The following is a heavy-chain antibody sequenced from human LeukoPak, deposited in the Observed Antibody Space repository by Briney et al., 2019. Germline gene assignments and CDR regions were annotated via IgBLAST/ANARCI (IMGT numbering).Heavy chain of an antibody. V-gene: IGHV4-34*01. J-gene: IGHJ4*02. Sequence: SETLSLTCAVSGGSFSDFYWTWIRQTPGKGLEWIGEINHSGSTNYNPSLKSRVTLSVDTSKNQFSLELTSMTATDTAVYYCARGQTPVRWLRYVYWGQGTLVTVSS. D-gene: IGHD5-12*01. CDR3: ARGQTPVRWLRYVY. CDR1: GGSFSDFY. CDR2: INHSGST.